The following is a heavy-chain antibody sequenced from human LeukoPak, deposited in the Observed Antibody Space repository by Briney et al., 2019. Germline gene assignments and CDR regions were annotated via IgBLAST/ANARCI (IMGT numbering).Heavy chain of an antibody. Sequence: GGSLRLSCEASGFTFSDYNMRWIRQAPGKGLEWVSSISRSGSTKYYADSVKGRFTISRDNSKNTLYLQMNSLRAEDTAVYYCATLRLGELSPDYWGQGTLVTVSS. CDR3: ATLRLGELSPDY. CDR1: GFTFSDYN. J-gene: IGHJ4*02. D-gene: IGHD3-16*02. CDR2: ISRSGSTK. V-gene: IGHV3-11*04.